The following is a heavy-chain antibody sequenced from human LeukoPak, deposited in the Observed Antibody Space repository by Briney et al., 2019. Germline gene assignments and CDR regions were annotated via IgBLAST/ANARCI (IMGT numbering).Heavy chain of an antibody. CDR2: INAGNGNT. CDR1: GYTFTSYA. CDR3: ARDRSYSPTDY. J-gene: IGHJ4*02. V-gene: IGHV1-3*01. D-gene: IGHD6-13*01. Sequence: ASVKVSCKASGYTFTSYAMHWVRQAPGQRLEWMGWINAGNGNTKYSQKFQGRVTITRDTSASTAYMELSSLGSEDTAVYYCARDRSYSPTDYWGQGTLVTVSS.